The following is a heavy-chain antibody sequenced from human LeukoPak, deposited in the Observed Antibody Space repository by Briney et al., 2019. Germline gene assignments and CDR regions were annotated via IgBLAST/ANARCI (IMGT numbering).Heavy chain of an antibody. CDR3: ARDDSGGYGRFDC. CDR2: VNPSGGGST. V-gene: IGHV1-46*01. J-gene: IGHJ4*02. CDR1: GYTFTSYY. D-gene: IGHD5-18*01. Sequence: ASVKVSCTASGYTFTSYYMHWVRQAPGQGLEWMGIVNPSGGGSTSYAQKFQGRVTMTRDTSTSTVYMELSSLKSEDTAIYYCARDDSGGYGRFDCWGQGTLVTVSS.